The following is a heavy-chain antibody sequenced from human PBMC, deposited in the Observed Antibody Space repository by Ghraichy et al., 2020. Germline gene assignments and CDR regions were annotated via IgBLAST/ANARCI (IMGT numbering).Heavy chain of an antibody. CDR2: IYYSGST. CDR3: ARGDVVVPAADAFDI. D-gene: IGHD2-2*01. V-gene: IGHV4-59*01. Sequence: SETLSLTCTVSGGSISSYYWSWIRQPPGKGLEWIGYIYYSGSTNYNPSLKSRVTISVDTSKNQFSLKLSSVTAADTAVYYCARGDVVVPAADAFDIWGQGTMVTVSS. CDR1: GGSISSYY. J-gene: IGHJ3*02.